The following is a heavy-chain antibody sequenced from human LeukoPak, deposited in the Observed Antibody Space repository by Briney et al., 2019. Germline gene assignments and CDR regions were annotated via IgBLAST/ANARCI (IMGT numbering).Heavy chain of an antibody. CDR3: VRVANTGSPFDY. V-gene: IGHV6-1*01. D-gene: IGHD2-8*02. CDR2: TYYRSKWYN. J-gene: IGHJ4*02. Sequence: SQTLSLTCAISGHSVSSNNATWNWIRQSPSRGLEWLGRTYYRSKWYNDYAVSVKSRITINPDTSKNQFSLQLNSVTPEDTAVYYCVRVANTGSPFDYWGQGTLVTVSS. CDR1: GHSVSSNNAT.